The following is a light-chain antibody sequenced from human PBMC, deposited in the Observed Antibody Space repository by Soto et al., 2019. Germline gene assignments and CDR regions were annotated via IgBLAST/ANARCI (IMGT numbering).Light chain of an antibody. J-gene: IGKJ4*01. CDR3: QQYGNSPLT. CDR1: QSVRSDY. V-gene: IGKV3-20*01. Sequence: PGDRATLSCRASQSVRSDYFAWYQQKPGQAPRVIIFGVSTRATAIPDRFSGSGSGTDFTLTISRLEPEDFALYYCQQYGNSPLTFXGGTKLDIK. CDR2: GVS.